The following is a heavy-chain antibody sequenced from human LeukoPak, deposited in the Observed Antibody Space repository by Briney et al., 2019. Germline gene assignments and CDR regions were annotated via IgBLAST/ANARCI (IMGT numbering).Heavy chain of an antibody. CDR1: GGSISSYY. D-gene: IGHD1-26*01. Sequence: PSETLSLTCTVSGGSISSYYWSWLRQPPGKGLEWIGYIYYSGSTNYNPSLTSRVTISVDTSKNQFSLKLSSVTAADTAVYYCARGPVGATPGWYFDLWGRGTLVTVSS. CDR2: IYYSGST. J-gene: IGHJ2*01. V-gene: IGHV4-59*01. CDR3: ARGPVGATPGWYFDL.